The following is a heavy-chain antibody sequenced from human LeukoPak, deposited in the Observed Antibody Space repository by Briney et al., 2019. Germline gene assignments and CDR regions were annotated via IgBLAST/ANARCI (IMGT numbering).Heavy chain of an antibody. Sequence: GGSLRLSSAASGFTFSSYETNWVRQAPGKGLEWVSAITGGCGGISYADCIKSRFTISRDNSQNTLYLKINSLRAGDTAVYYCAKWGDYDGLTSKFVPDYWGQGTLVTVSS. CDR3: AKWGDYDGLTSKFVPDY. CDR2: ITGGCGGI. V-gene: IGHV3-23*01. J-gene: IGHJ4*02. D-gene: IGHD3-9*01. CDR1: GFTFSSYE.